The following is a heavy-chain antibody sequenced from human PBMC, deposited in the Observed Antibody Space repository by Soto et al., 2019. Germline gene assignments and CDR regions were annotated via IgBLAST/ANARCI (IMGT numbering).Heavy chain of an antibody. D-gene: IGHD2-2*02. V-gene: IGHV4-34*01. Sequence: SETLSLTCAVYGGSFSGYYWSWIRQPPGKGLEWIGEINHSGSTNYNPSLKSRVTISVDTSKNQFSLKLSSVTAADTAVYYCARASYCGSTSCYRPLDVWGKGTTVTVSS. CDR1: GGSFSGYY. J-gene: IGHJ6*04. CDR2: INHSGST. CDR3: ARASYCGSTSCYRPLDV.